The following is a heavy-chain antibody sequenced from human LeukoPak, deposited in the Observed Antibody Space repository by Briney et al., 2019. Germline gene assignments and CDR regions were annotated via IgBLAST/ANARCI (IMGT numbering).Heavy chain of an antibody. CDR1: GFTFSSSW. D-gene: IGHD3-10*01. Sequence: GGSLRLSCAASGFTFSSSWMHWVRQAPGKGLVWVSRINSDGSSTTYADSVKGRFTISRDNAKNTLYLHMNSLRAEDTAVYYCARVQYYGSGSYYNWFDPWGQGTLVTVSS. J-gene: IGHJ5*02. V-gene: IGHV3-74*01. CDR2: INSDGSST. CDR3: ARVQYYGSGSYYNWFDP.